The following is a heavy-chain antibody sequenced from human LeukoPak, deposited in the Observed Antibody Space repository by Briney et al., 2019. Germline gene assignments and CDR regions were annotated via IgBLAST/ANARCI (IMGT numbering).Heavy chain of an antibody. CDR2: IIPIFGTA. CDR3: ARVDYYDSSGYTNWFDP. CDR1: GGTFSSYA. D-gene: IGHD3-22*01. J-gene: IGHJ5*02. V-gene: IGHV1-69*13. Sequence: SVKVSCKASGGTFSSYAISWVRQAPGQGLEWMGGIIPIFGTANYAQKFQGRVTITADESTSTAYMELSSLRSEDTAVYYCARVDYYDSSGYTNWFDPWGQGSLVTVCS.